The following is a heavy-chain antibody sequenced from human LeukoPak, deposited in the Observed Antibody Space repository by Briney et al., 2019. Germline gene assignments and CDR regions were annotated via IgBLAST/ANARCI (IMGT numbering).Heavy chain of an antibody. J-gene: IGHJ4*02. Sequence: GGSLKLSCAASGFTFSSYAMSWVRQAPGKGLEWVSAISGSGGSTYYADSVKGRFTISRDNSKNTLYLQMNSLRAEDTAVYYCAKVQSGYETPFDYWGQGTLVTVSS. V-gene: IGHV3-23*01. CDR1: GFTFSSYA. CDR2: ISGSGGST. D-gene: IGHD5-12*01. CDR3: AKVQSGYETPFDY.